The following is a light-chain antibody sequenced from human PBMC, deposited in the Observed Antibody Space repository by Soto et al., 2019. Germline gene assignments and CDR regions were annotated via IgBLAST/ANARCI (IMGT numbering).Light chain of an antibody. V-gene: IGKV3-20*01. J-gene: IGKJ2*01. CDR1: QSVGSTY. CDR2: GAS. CDR3: QHYGSSPNT. Sequence: EIVLAQSPGTLCLSPGERATVSCRASQSVGSTYLAWYQKKPGQAPRLLIYGASSRATGVPDSFNGSGSGTDFTLTISRLEPEDFAVYYCQHYGSSPNTFGQGTKADIK.